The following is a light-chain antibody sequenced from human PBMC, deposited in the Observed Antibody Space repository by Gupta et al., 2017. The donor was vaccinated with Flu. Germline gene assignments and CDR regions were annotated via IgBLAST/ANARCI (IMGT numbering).Light chain of an antibody. V-gene: IGLV3-21*02. CDR2: DDS. Sequence: SYVLTQPPSVSVAPGQTARISCEGNNIGTKSVHWYQQKPGQAPVLVVYDDSDRPAGSPERFSGSNSGNTATLTISRVEAGDEADYYCQVCDSSSDHVVFGGGTKLPVL. CDR3: QVCDSSSDHVV. CDR1: NIGTKS. J-gene: IGLJ3*02.